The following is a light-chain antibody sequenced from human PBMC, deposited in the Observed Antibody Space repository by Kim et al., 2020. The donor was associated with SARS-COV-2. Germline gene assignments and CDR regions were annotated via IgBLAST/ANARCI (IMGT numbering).Light chain of an antibody. V-gene: IGKV3-20*01. J-gene: IGKJ2*01. CDR1: PSVSRSY. CDR2: GAS. CDR3: QQYGSSPYT. Sequence: LAPVEGATLACRASPSVSRSYLAWYQQKPGQAPRLLIYGASSRATGIPDRFSGSGSGTDFTLTISRLEPEDFAVYYCQQYGSSPYTFGQGTKLEI.